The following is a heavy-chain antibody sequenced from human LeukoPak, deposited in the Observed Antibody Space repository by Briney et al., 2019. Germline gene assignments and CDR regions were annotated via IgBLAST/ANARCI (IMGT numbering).Heavy chain of an antibody. D-gene: IGHD3-3*01. CDR1: GGSISSGDYY. Sequence: SQTLSLTCTVSGGSISSGDYYWSWIRQPPGKGLEWIGYIYYSGSTYYNPSLKSRVTISVDTSKNQFSPKLSSVTAADTAVYYCARVDFWSGYSPFDYWGQGTLVTVSS. CDR3: ARVDFWSGYSPFDY. J-gene: IGHJ4*02. CDR2: IYYSGST. V-gene: IGHV4-30-4*08.